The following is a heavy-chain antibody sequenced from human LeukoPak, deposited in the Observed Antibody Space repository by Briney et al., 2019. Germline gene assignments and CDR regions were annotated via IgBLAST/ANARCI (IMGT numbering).Heavy chain of an antibody. CDR3: ASLKNYYVSSGNLVTDAFDI. Sequence: GASVKVSCKASGYTFTSYGISWVRQAPGQGLGWMGWISAYNGNTNYAQKLQGRVTMTTDTSTSTAYMELRSLRSDDTAVYYCASLKNYYVSSGNLVTDAFDIWGQGTMVTVSS. CDR1: GYTFTSYG. CDR2: ISAYNGNT. D-gene: IGHD3-22*01. J-gene: IGHJ3*02. V-gene: IGHV1-18*01.